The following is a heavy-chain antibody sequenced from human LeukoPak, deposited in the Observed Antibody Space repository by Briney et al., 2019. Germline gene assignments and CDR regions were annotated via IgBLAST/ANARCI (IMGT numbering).Heavy chain of an antibody. Sequence: PGGSLRLSCAASGFTFSDYYMSWIRQAPGKGLEWVSYISSSGSTIYYADSVKGRFTISRDNAKNSLYLRMNSLRAEDTAVYYCARYIAVAGRAYFDYWGQGTLVTVSS. J-gene: IGHJ4*02. CDR2: ISSSGSTI. CDR3: ARYIAVAGRAYFDY. V-gene: IGHV3-11*01. D-gene: IGHD6-19*01. CDR1: GFTFSDYY.